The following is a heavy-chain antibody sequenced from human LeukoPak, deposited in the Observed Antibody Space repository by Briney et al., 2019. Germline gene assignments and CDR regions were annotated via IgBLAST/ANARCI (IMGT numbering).Heavy chain of an antibody. V-gene: IGHV3-13*01. CDR1: GFTFSSYD. CDR2: IGTAGDT. CDR3: ARGMRITMVRGVQYYFDY. D-gene: IGHD3-10*01. J-gene: IGHJ4*02. Sequence: GGSLRLSCAASGFTFSSYDMHWVRQATGKGLEWVSAIGTAGDTYYPGSVKGRFTISRENAKNSLYLQMNSLRVGDTAVYYCARGMRITMVRGVQYYFDYWGQGTLVTVSS.